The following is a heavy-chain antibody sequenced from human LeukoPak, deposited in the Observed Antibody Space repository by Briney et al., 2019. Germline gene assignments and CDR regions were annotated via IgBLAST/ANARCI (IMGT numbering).Heavy chain of an antibody. CDR1: GFTFSSYG. Sequence: GGSLRLSCAASGFTFSSYGMHWVRQAPGKGLEWVTFIRYDGSNKYYADSVKGRFTISRDNSKNTLYLQMNSLRAEDTAVYYCAKDHDGLWELLYWGQGTLVTVSS. D-gene: IGHD1-26*01. J-gene: IGHJ4*02. CDR3: AKDHDGLWELLY. CDR2: IRYDGSNK. V-gene: IGHV3-30*02.